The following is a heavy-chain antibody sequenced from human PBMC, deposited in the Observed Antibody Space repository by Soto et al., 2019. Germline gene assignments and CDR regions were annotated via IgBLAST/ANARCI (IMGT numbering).Heavy chain of an antibody. J-gene: IGHJ6*02. Sequence: ASVKVSCKASGGTFSSYAISWVRQAPGQGLEWMGGIIPICGTANYAQKFQGRVTITADESTSTAYMELSSLRSEDTAVYYCAIGYCSSTSCYKTWSIPYYGMDVWGQGTTVTVSS. V-gene: IGHV1-69*13. CDR2: IIPICGTA. CDR3: AIGYCSSTSCYKTWSIPYYGMDV. D-gene: IGHD2-2*02. CDR1: GGTFSSYA.